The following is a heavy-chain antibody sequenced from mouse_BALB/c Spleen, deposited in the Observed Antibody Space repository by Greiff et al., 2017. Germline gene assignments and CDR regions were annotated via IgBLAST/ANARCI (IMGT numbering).Heavy chain of an antibody. CDR2: IDPANGNT. V-gene: IGHV14-3*02. CDR3: ARPSDSSGQGY. J-gene: IGHJ2*01. Sequence: VQLQQSGAELVKPGASVKLSCTASGFNIKDTYMHWVKQRPEQGLEWIGRIDPANGNTKYDPKFQGKATITADTSSNTAYLQLSSLTSEDTAVYYCARPSDSSGQGYWGQGTTLTVSS. D-gene: IGHD3-2*01. CDR1: GFNIKDTY.